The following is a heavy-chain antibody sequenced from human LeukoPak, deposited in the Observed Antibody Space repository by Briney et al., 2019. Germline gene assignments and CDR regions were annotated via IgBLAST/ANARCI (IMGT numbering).Heavy chain of an antibody. CDR1: GFTFSSYG. CDR3: AKWGYCGGDCYWSETS. V-gene: IGHV3-30*02. D-gene: IGHD2-21*01. CDR2: IRYDGSNK. J-gene: IGHJ5*02. Sequence: GGSLRLSCAASGFTFSSYGMHWVRQAPGKGLEWVAFIRYDGSNKYYADSVKGRFTISSDNSKNTLYLQMDSLRAEDTAVYYCAKWGYCGGDCYWSETSWGQGTLVTVSS.